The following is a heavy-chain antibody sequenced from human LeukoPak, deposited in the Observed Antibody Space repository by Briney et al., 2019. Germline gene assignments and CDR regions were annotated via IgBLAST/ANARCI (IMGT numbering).Heavy chain of an antibody. CDR1: GGSISSSSYY. V-gene: IGHV4-39*01. CDR3: ARQGAAAGLSRDFDY. Sequence: SETLSLTCTVSGGSISSSSYYWGWIRQPPGKGLEWIGSIYYSGSTYYNPSLKSRVTISVDTSKNQFSLKLSSVTAADTAVNYCARQGAAAGLSRDFDYWGQGTLVTVSS. J-gene: IGHJ4*02. D-gene: IGHD6-13*01. CDR2: IYYSGST.